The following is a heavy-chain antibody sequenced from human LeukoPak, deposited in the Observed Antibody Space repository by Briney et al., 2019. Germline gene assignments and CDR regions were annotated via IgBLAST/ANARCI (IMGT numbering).Heavy chain of an antibody. CDR2: IYSSGNT. CDR1: GGSISSFY. CDR3: ATYYDKYNGDHGLDI. D-gene: IGHD3-22*01. V-gene: IGHV4-4*07. Sequence: PSETLSLTCTVSGGSISSFYWSWIRQPAGKGLEWIGRIYSSGNTNYNPSLKSRVTMSVDTSKNQFSLRLSSVTAADTAVYYCATYYDKYNGDHGLDIWGQGTMVTASS. J-gene: IGHJ3*02.